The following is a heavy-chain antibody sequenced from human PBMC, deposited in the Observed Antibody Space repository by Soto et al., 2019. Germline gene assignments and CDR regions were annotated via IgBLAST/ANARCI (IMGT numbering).Heavy chain of an antibody. J-gene: IGHJ6*02. CDR2: TYYRSKWYN. CDR1: GDSVSSNSAA. V-gene: IGHV6-1*01. Sequence: SQTLSLTCAISGDSVSSNSAAWNWIRQSPSRGLEWLGRTYYRSKWYNDYAVSVKSRITINPDTSKNQFSLQLNSVTPEDTAVYYCARGRRMMQQLVPSRGMDVWGQGTTVTVSS. D-gene: IGHD6-13*01. CDR3: ARGRRMMQQLVPSRGMDV.